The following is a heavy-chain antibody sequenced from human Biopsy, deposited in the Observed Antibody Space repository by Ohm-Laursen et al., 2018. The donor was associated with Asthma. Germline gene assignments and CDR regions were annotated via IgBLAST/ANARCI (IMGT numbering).Heavy chain of an antibody. J-gene: IGHJ6*02. Sequence: TLSLTCSVSGYSISNGGYYWTWVRQRPGKGLEWIGNIYHRGNTKYNPSLKSRLSFSVDTSKNQFSLKLSSVTAADTAIYFCARDYYDFWNRSVYTYFGMDVWGRGTTVTVFS. CDR1: GYSISNGGYY. CDR3: ARDYYDFWNRSVYTYFGMDV. V-gene: IGHV4-31*03. CDR2: IYHRGNT. D-gene: IGHD3-3*01.